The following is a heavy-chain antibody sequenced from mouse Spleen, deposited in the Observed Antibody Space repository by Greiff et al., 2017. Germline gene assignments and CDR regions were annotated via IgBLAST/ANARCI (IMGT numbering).Heavy chain of an antibody. CDR2: IDPSDSYT. J-gene: IGHJ4*01. D-gene: IGHD4-1*01. CDR1: GYTFTSYW. Sequence: QVQLQQPGAELVMPGASVKLSCKASGYTFTSYWMHWVKQRPGQGLEWIGEIDPSDSYTNYNQKFKGKATLTVDKSSSTAYMQLSSLTSEDSAVYYCARILTGIAYYAMDYWGQGTSVTVSS. CDR3: ARILTGIAYYAMDY. V-gene: IGHV1-69*01.